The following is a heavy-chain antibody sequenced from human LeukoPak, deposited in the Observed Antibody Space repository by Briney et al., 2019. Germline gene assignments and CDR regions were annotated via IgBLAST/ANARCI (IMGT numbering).Heavy chain of an antibody. Sequence: SVKVSCKASGGTFSSYAISWVRQAPGQGLEWMGGIIPIFGTANYAQKFQGRVTITADESTSTAYMELSSLRSEDTAVYYCARDNERITIFGVVTFDAFDIWGQGTMVTVSS. CDR1: GGTFSSYA. CDR2: IIPIFGTA. V-gene: IGHV1-69*13. CDR3: ARDNERITIFGVVTFDAFDI. J-gene: IGHJ3*02. D-gene: IGHD3-3*01.